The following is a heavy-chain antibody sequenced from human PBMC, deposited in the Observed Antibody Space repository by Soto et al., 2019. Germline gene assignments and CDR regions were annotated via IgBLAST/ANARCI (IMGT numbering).Heavy chain of an antibody. V-gene: IGHV4-61*01. J-gene: IGHJ5*02. CDR1: GGSVSSGSYY. D-gene: IGHD6-6*01. Sequence: SETLSLTCTVSGGSVSSGSYYWSWIRQPPGKGLEWIGYIYYTGSTNYIPSLKSRVTISVDTSKNQFSLRLSSVTAADTAVYHCARDRGSSGPNWFDPWGQGTLVTVSS. CDR3: ARDRGSSGPNWFDP. CDR2: IYYTGST.